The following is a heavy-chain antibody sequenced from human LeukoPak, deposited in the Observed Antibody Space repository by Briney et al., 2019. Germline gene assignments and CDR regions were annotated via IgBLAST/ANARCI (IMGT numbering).Heavy chain of an antibody. Sequence: SETLSLTCTVSGGSIGSYYWSWIRQPPGKGLEWIGCIYYSGSTNYNPSLKSRVIISVDTSKNQFPLKLSSVTAADTAVYYCARDRWSGIDYWGQGTLVTVSS. V-gene: IGHV4-59*01. CDR2: IYYSGST. CDR3: ARDRWSGIDY. CDR1: GGSIGSYY. J-gene: IGHJ4*02. D-gene: IGHD3-10*01.